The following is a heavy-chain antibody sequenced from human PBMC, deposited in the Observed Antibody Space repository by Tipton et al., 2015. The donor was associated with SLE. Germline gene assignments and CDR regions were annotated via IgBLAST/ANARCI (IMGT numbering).Heavy chain of an antibody. V-gene: IGHV4-4*07. J-gene: IGHJ6*02. D-gene: IGHD3-10*01. CDR1: GGSISSFY. Sequence: TLSLTCTVSGGSISSFYWRWIRQPAGKGLEWIGRIYTRGNTNYNPSLESRLTMSVDTSKNQFSLKLSSVTAADPAVYYCARDGFSDPGSPYHYSGLDGWGRGTTVTVSS. CDR3: ARDGFSDPGSPYHYSGLDG. CDR2: IYTRGNT.